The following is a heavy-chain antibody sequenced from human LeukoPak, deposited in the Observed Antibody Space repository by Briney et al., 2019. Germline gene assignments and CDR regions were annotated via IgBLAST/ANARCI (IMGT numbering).Heavy chain of an antibody. V-gene: IGHV3-23*01. CDR3: YLSSSWYRVVDY. D-gene: IGHD6-13*01. CDR2: ISGSGGST. J-gene: IGHJ4*02. Sequence: GGSLRLSCAASGFTFSSYWMHWVRQAPGKGLEWVSAISGSGGSTYYADSVKGRFTISRDNSKNTLYLQMNSLRAEDTAVYYCYLSSSWYRVVDYWGQGTLVTVSS. CDR1: GFTFSSYW.